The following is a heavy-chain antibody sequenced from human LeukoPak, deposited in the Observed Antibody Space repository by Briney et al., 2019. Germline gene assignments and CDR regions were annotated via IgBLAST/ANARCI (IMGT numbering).Heavy chain of an antibody. CDR1: GFTFSSYA. CDR3: AKDRSSGYYSYYFDY. Sequence: PGGSLRLSCAASGFTFSSYAMSWVRQAPGKGLEWVSAISGSGGSTYYADSVKGRFTISRDNSKNTLYLQMNSLRAEDTAVYYCAKDRSSGYYSYYFDYWGQGTLVTVSS. J-gene: IGHJ4*02. CDR2: ISGSGGST. V-gene: IGHV3-23*01. D-gene: IGHD3-22*01.